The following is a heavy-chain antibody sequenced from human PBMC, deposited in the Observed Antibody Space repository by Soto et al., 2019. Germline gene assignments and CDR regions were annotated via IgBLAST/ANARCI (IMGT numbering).Heavy chain of an antibody. V-gene: IGHV1-8*01. Sequence: ASVKVSCKASGYTFTSYDINWVRQATGQGREWMGWMNPNSGNTGYAQKFQGRLTMTRNTSISTAYMELSSLRSEDTAAYYCSRLYYDFCSRYPYYFYYMDVWGKGTTVTVSS. D-gene: IGHD3-3*01. CDR2: MNPNSGNT. CDR1: GYTFTSYD. CDR3: SRLYYDFCSRYPYYFYYMDV. J-gene: IGHJ6*03.